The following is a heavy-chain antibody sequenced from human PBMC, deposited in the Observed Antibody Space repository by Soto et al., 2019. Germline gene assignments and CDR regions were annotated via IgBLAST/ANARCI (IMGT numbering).Heavy chain of an antibody. V-gene: IGHV1-58*01. CDR2: IVVGSGNT. CDR1: GFTFTSSA. CDR3: ARSGGNDVYYYMDV. D-gene: IGHD1-1*01. Sequence: SVKVSCKASGFTFTSSAVQWVRQARGQRLEWIGWIVVGSGNTNYAQKFQNRITMSVDMSNNQVSLNLRSVTAADTAVYFCARSGGNDVYYYMDVWGQGTTVTVS. J-gene: IGHJ6*02.